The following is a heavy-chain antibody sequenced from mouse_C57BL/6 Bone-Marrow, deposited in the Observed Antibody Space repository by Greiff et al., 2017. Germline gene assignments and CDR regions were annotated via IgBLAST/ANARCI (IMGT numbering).Heavy chain of an antibody. V-gene: IGHV1-64*01. CDR1: GYTFTSYW. CDR2: IHPNSGST. Sequence: QVQLQQPGAELVKPGASVKLSCKASGYTFTSYWMHWVKQRPGQGLEWIGMIHPNSGSTNYNEKFKSKATLTVDKSSSTAYMQLSSLTSEDSAVYYCARKGWLLHPYYFDCWGQGTTLTVSS. CDR3: ARKGWLLHPYYFDC. J-gene: IGHJ2*01. D-gene: IGHD2-3*01.